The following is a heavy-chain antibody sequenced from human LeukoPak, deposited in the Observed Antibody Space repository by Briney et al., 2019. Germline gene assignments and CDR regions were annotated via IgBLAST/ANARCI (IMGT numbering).Heavy chain of an antibody. CDR1: GFTFSSYA. CDR3: AKGGCSSGWYVIY. J-gene: IGHJ4*02. D-gene: IGHD6-19*01. Sequence: PGGSLRLSCAASGFTFSSYAMSWVRQAPGKGLEWVSAISGSGGSTYYADSVKGRFTVSRDNSKNTLSLQMHSLRAEDTAVYYCAKGGCSSGWYVIYWGQGTLVTVSS. CDR2: ISGSGGST. V-gene: IGHV3-23*01.